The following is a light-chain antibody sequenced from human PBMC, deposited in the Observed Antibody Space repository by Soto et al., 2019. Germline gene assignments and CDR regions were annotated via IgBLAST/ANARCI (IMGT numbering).Light chain of an antibody. V-gene: IGLV2-11*01. CDR1: SSDVGGYNY. Sequence: QSALTQPRSVSGSPGQSVTISCTGTSSDVGGYNYVSWYQQHPGKAPKVMIYDVTKRPSGVPDRFSGSKSGNTASLTISGLQAEDEADYYCCSHAGSYTYVFGTGTKVTGL. CDR3: CSHAGSYTYV. J-gene: IGLJ1*01. CDR2: DVT.